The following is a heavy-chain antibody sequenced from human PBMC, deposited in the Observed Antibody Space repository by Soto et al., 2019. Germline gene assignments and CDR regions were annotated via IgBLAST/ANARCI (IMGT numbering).Heavy chain of an antibody. V-gene: IGHV4-59*01. J-gene: IGHJ4*02. CDR1: GGSISSYY. Sequence: PSETLSLTCTVSGGSISSYYWSWIRQPPGKGLEWIGYIYYSGSTNYNPSLKSRVTISVDTSKNQFSLKLSSVTAADTAVYYCARGGRWLQFIYWGQGTLVTVS. CDR3: ARGGRWLQFIY. CDR2: IYYSGST. D-gene: IGHD5-12*01.